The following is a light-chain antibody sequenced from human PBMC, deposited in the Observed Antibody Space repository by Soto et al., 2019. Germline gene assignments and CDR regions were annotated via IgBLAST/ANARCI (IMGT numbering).Light chain of an antibody. V-gene: IGKV1-39*01. CDR3: QQSYNVPFT. CDR1: QTIRNY. CDR2: GAS. Sequence: DIQMTQSPASLSASLGDRITISCRASQTIRNYLNWYHQKPGEAPKILIYGASTLQCGVPSSVSGSGSGTEFTLSISSLQPEEFGTYYCQQSYNVPFTFGPGIKVDVK. J-gene: IGKJ3*01.